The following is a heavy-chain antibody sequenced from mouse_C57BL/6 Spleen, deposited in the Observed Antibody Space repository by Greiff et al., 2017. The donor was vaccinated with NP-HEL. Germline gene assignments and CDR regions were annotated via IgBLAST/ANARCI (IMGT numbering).Heavy chain of an antibody. CDR2: IDPSDSYT. J-gene: IGHJ4*01. D-gene: IGHD1-1*01. Sequence: VQLQQPGAELVMPGASVKLSCKASGYTFTSYWMHWVKQRPGQGLEWIGEIDPSDSYTNYNQKFKGKSTLTVDKSSSTAYMQLSSLTSEDSAVYYCARYSITTVVGEAMDYWGQGTSVTVSS. CDR3: ARYSITTVVGEAMDY. V-gene: IGHV1-69*01. CDR1: GYTFTSYW.